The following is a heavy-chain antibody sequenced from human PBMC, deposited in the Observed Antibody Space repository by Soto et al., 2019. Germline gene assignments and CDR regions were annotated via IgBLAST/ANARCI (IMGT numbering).Heavy chain of an antibody. CDR2: ISGSGGST. CDR1: GFTFSSYA. V-gene: IGHV3-23*01. Sequence: GGSLRLSCAASGFTFSSYAMSWVRQAPGKGLEWVSAISGSGGSTYYADSVKGRFTISRDNSKNTLYLQRNSLRAEDKAVYYCAKDQAAAQLGLDYWGQGTLVTVSS. J-gene: IGHJ4*02. CDR3: AKDQAAAQLGLDY. D-gene: IGHD6-6*01.